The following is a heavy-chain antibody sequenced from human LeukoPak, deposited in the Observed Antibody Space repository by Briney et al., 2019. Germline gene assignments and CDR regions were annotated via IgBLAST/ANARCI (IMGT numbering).Heavy chain of an antibody. V-gene: IGHV4-39*01. CDR1: GVSISSTTCY. CDR3: VRRLAGGDYHPLG. CDR2: MYKNVIT. J-gene: IGHJ4*02. Sequence: TSETLSLACTVSGVSISSTTCYWGWVRQPPGKGLEWIGSMYKNVITYYNPSLESRVTISVDMSKNQFSLKLNSVTAADTAVYYCVRRLAGGDYHPLGWGQGTLVTVSS. D-gene: IGHD2-21*02.